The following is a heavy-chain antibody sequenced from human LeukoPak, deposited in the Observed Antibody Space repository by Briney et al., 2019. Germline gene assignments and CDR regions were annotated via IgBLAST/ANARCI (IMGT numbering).Heavy chain of an antibody. Sequence: SQTLSLTCAISGDNISSNSAAWNWIRKSPSRGLEWLARTYYRSKWSNDSAISVKSRITINADTSKNQFSLQLNSVTPEDTALYYCARRPYDSTGGLDYWGQGTLVTVSS. CDR3: ARRPYDSTGGLDY. CDR1: GDNISSNSAA. V-gene: IGHV6-1*01. D-gene: IGHD3-22*01. CDR2: TYYRSKWSN. J-gene: IGHJ4*02.